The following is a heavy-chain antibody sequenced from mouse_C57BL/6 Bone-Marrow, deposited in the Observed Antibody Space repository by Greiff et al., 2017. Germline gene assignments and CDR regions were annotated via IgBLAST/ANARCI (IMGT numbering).Heavy chain of an antibody. V-gene: IGHV14-4*01. J-gene: IGHJ2*01. CDR2: IDPENGDT. D-gene: IGHD2-5*01. Sequence: EVQLQQSGAELVRPGASVKLSCTASGFNIKDDYMHWVKQRPEQGLEWIGWIDPENGDTEYASKFQGKATITADTSANTAYLQLRSLTSEDTAVYYCTYYYSNPYFDYWGQGTTLTVSS. CDR3: TYYYSNPYFDY. CDR1: GFNIKDDY.